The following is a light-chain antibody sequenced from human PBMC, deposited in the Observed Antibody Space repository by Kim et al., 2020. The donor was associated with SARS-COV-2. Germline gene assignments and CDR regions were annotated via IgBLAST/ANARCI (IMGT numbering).Light chain of an antibody. CDR2: AAS. CDR1: QSVGTT. CDR3: QQHNNWPYT. V-gene: IGKV3-15*01. Sequence: SVSPGERATLSCRASQSVGTTLVWYQQKAGQAPRLLIYAASAGATGVPARFSGSGSGTEFTLTISSPQPEDSAVCYCQQHNNWPYTLGQGTKLEI. J-gene: IGKJ2*01.